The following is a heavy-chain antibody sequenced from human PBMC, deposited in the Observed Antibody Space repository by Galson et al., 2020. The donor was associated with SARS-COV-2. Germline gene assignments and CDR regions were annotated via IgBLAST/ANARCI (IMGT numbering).Heavy chain of an antibody. Sequence: QLGESLKLSCAASGFTLSSSAMHWARKAPGKGLEWVEIISHDGTTGYHPDPVKGRFTISRDISKNTLYLQMSRLRPEDTGVYYCARKTDDHTSSWYDYWGQGTLVTVSP. CDR2: ISHDGTTG. J-gene: IGHJ4*02. CDR1: GFTLSSSA. CDR3: ARKTDDHTSSWYDY. V-gene: IGHV3-30*04. D-gene: IGHD2-2*01.